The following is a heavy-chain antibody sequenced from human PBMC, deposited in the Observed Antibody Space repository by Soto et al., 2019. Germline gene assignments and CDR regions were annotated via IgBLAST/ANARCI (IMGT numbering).Heavy chain of an antibody. CDR2: FYSDGTT. D-gene: IGHD6-13*01. Sequence: EVQLVESGGGLVRPGGSLRLSCEASGLSVSSSYMSWVRQAPGKGLEWVSVFYSDGTTYYAESLKGRLTISRHISKNTVYLQMNSLRTEDTAVYYCARVAAAGPIEHWGQGTLVTVSS. V-gene: IGHV3-53*04. J-gene: IGHJ4*02. CDR3: ARVAAAGPIEH. CDR1: GLSVSSSY.